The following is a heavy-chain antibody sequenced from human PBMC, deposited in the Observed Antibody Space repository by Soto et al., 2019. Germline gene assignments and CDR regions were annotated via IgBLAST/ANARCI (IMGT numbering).Heavy chain of an antibody. J-gene: IGHJ4*02. Sequence: QVQLQESGPGLVKPSQTLSLTCTVSGGSISSGGYYWSWIRQHPGKGLGWIGYIYYSGSTYYNPSLKSRLTRSVDTSKNQFSLKLSYVTAADTAVYYCARDHLEWFRGDHDLDYWGQGTLVTVSS. CDR1: GGSISSGGYY. CDR2: IYYSGST. D-gene: IGHD3-3*01. V-gene: IGHV4-31*03. CDR3: ARDHLEWFRGDHDLDY.